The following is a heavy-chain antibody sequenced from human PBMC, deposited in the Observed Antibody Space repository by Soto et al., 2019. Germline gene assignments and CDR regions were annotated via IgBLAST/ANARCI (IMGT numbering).Heavy chain of an antibody. V-gene: IGHV3-53*01. CDR3: ASEGGYSYGDFDY. CDR2: IYSGGST. Sequence: EVQLVESGGGLIQPGGSLRLSCAASGFTVSSNYMSWVRQAPGKGLEWVSVIYSGGSTYYADSVKGRFTISRDNSKNTLYLQMSSLRAEDTAVYYCASEGGYSYGDFDYWGQGTLVTVSS. J-gene: IGHJ4*02. CDR1: GFTVSSNY. D-gene: IGHD5-18*01.